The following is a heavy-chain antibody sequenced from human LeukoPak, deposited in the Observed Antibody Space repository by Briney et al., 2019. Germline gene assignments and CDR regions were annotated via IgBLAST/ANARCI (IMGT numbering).Heavy chain of an antibody. CDR3: ARLTVTTKDAFDI. Sequence: GGSLRLSCAASGFTFSSSEMNWVRQAPGKGLEWVSYIGSSDTTVHYADSVEGRFTISRDNAKNSLYLQMNSLRAKDTAIYYCARLTVTTKDAFDIWGQGTMVIVSS. CDR2: IGSSDTTV. CDR1: GFTFSSSE. V-gene: IGHV3-48*03. D-gene: IGHD4-17*01. J-gene: IGHJ3*02.